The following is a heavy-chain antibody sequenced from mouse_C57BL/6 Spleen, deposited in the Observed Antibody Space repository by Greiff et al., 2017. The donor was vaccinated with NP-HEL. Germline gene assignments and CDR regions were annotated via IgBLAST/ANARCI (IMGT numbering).Heavy chain of an antibody. CDR2: ISSGGSYT. D-gene: IGHD2-3*01. J-gene: IGHJ1*03. CDR1: GFTFSSYG. V-gene: IGHV5-6*01. CDR3: ARHKGEIYDGYRRYFDV. Sequence: EVQRVESGGDLVKPGGSLKLSCAASGFTFSSYGMSWVRQTPDKRLEWVATISSGGSYTYYPDSVKGRFTISRDNAKNTLYLQMSSLKSADTAMYYCARHKGEIYDGYRRYFDVWGTGTTVTVSS.